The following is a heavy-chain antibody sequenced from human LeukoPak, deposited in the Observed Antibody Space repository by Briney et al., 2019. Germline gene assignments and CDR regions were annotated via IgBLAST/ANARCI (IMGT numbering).Heavy chain of an antibody. J-gene: IGHJ6*03. CDR1: GGTFSSYA. D-gene: IGHD3-16*01. CDR3: ARGPTYQDYYYYMDV. Sequence: SVKVSCKASGGTFSSYAISWVRQAPGQGLEWMGGIIPIFGTANYTQKFQGRVTITTDESTSTAYMELSSLRSEDTAVYYCARGPTYQDYYYYMDVWGKGTTVTVSS. CDR2: IIPIFGTA. V-gene: IGHV1-69*05.